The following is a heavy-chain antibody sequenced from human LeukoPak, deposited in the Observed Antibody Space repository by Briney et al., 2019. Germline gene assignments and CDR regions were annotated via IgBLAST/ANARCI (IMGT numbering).Heavy chain of an antibody. CDR3: ARDHLSYSSGWVY. CDR1: GYTFTGYY. CDR2: INPNSGGT. D-gene: IGHD6-19*01. V-gene: IGHV1-2*02. J-gene: IGHJ4*02. Sequence: ASVKVSCKASGYTFTGYYMRWVRQAPGQGLEWMGWINPNSGGTNYAQKFQGRVTMTRDTSISTAYMELSRLRSDDTAVYYCARDHLSYSSGWVYWGQGTLVTVSS.